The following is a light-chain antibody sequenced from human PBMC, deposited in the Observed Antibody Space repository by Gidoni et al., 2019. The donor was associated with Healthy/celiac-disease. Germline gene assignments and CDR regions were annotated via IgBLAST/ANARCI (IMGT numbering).Light chain of an antibody. J-gene: IGKJ4*01. CDR1: QRLLHSNGYNY. Sequence: DIVTTQSTTSLPVTPGEPASISCRSSQRLLHSNGYNYLDWYLQKTGQSPQLLIYMGSHRASGVPGRFRGSVSGTDFTLKISIVEAEYVGVYYCMQAQQTPLTFGGGTKVEIK. CDR2: MGS. V-gene: IGKV2-28*01. CDR3: MQAQQTPLT.